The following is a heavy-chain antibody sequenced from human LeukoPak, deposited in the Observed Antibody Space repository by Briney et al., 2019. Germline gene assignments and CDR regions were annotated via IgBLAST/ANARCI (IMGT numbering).Heavy chain of an antibody. CDR1: GGTFSSYA. CDR2: LIPIFGTA. Sequence: GASVKVSCKASGGTFSSYAISWVRQAPGQGLEWMGGLIPIFGTANYAQKFQGRVSITADESTSTAYMELSSLRSEDTAVYYCARDPGRQGGYYYGMDVWGQGTTVTVSS. CDR3: ARDPGRQGGYYYGMDV. V-gene: IGHV1-69*13. D-gene: IGHD1-1*01. J-gene: IGHJ6*02.